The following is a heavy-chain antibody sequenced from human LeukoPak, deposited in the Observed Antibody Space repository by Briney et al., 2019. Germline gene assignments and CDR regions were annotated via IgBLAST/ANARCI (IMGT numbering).Heavy chain of an antibody. J-gene: IGHJ4*02. D-gene: IGHD6-19*01. CDR1: GYTFTSYD. Sequence: ASVKVSCKASGYTFTSYDINWVRQAPGQGLEWMGWINPNSGGTNYAQKFQDRVTMTRDTSISTAYMELSRLRSDDTAVYYCARDRLGSGWSRNYFDYWGQGTLVTVSS. CDR3: ARDRLGSGWSRNYFDY. CDR2: INPNSGGT. V-gene: IGHV1-2*02.